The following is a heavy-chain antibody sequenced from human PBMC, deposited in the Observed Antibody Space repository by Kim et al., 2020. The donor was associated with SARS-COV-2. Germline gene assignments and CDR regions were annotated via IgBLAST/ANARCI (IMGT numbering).Heavy chain of an antibody. V-gene: IGHV4-34*01. D-gene: IGHD3-22*01. CDR2: INHSGST. Sequence: SETLSLTCAVYGGSFSGYYWSWIHQPPGKGLEWIGEINHSGSTNYNPSLKSRVTISVDTSKNQFSLKLSSVTAADTAVYYCARENFDYYDSSGYNDYWGQGTLVTVSS. J-gene: IGHJ4*02. CDR3: ARENFDYYDSSGYNDY. CDR1: GGSFSGYY.